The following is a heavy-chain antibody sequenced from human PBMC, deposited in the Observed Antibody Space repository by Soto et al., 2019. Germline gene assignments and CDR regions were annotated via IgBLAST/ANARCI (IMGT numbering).Heavy chain of an antibody. J-gene: IGHJ3*02. D-gene: IGHD3-22*01. CDR1: GFTFSDYY. V-gene: IGHV3-11*01. Sequence: PGGSLRLSCAASGFTFSDYYMSWIRQAPGKGLEWVLYIGSSGSPIYFADSVKGRVTISRDNAKNSLYLQMNSLRAEDTAVYYCARVRGYYFDSFDSSGSIGAFDIWGQGTMVTASS. CDR2: IGSSGSPI. CDR3: ARVRGYYFDSFDSSGSIGAFDI.